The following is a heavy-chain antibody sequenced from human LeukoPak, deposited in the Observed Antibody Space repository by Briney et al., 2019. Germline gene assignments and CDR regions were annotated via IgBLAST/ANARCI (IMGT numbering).Heavy chain of an antibody. V-gene: IGHV3-11*01. J-gene: IGHJ4*02. CDR3: ARVGTEVVPAAFDY. CDR2: ISSSGSTI. Sequence: GGSLRLSCAASGFTFSDYYMSWIRQAPGKGLEWISYISSSGSTIYYADSVKGRFTISRDNAKNSLYLQMNSLRAEDTAVYYCARVGTEVVPAAFDYWGQGTLVTVSS. D-gene: IGHD2-2*01. CDR1: GFTFSDYY.